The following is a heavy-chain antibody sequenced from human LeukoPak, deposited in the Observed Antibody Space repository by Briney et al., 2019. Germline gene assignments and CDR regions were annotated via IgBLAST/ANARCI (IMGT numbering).Heavy chain of an antibody. CDR1: GVSISSGDYY. Sequence: TSQTLSLTCTVSGVSISSGDYYWSWIRQPPGKGLEWIGYIYYSGSTYYNPSLKSRVTISVDTSKNQFSLKLSSVTAADTAVYYCAREERSYSLDYWGQGTLVTVSS. J-gene: IGHJ4*02. D-gene: IGHD1-26*01. CDR2: IYYSGST. CDR3: AREERSYSLDY. V-gene: IGHV4-30-4*01.